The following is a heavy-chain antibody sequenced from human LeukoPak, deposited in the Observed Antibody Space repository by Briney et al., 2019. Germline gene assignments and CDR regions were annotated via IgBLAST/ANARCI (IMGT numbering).Heavy chain of an antibody. Sequence: GGSLRLSCAASGFTFSNTAMSWVRQTPGKGLEWVATMSAYNDRTHYADSVKGRFTISRDNSKNTLYLQMNSLRAEDTAVYYCARHHDYGDYLLYYFDYWGQGTLVTVSS. D-gene: IGHD4-17*01. CDR3: ARHHDYGDYLLYYFDY. CDR1: GFTFSNTA. V-gene: IGHV3-23*01. J-gene: IGHJ4*02. CDR2: MSAYNDRT.